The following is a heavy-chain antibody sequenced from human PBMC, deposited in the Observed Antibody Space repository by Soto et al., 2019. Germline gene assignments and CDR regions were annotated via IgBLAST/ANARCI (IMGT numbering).Heavy chain of an antibody. Sequence: GGSLRLSCAASGFTFSNAWMSWVRQAPGKGLEWVGRIKSKTDGGTTDYAAPVKGRFTISRDDSKNTLYLQMNSLKTEDTAVYYCARDLYTNYPLDYWGQGTLVTVSS. CDR2: IKSKTDGGTT. J-gene: IGHJ4*02. V-gene: IGHV3-15*01. CDR3: ARDLYTNYPLDY. D-gene: IGHD4-4*01. CDR1: GFTFSNAW.